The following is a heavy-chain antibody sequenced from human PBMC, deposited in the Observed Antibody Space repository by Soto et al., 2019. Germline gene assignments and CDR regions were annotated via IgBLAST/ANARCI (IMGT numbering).Heavy chain of an antibody. CDR3: ARSHYYGSGSYVYYYYGIDV. CDR2: INAGNGNT. CDR1: GYTFTSYA. Sequence: AASVQVSCKASGYTFTSYAMHWVRQSPGQRLEWMGWINAGNGNTKYSQKFQGRVTITRDTSASTAYMELSSLRSEDTAVYYCARSHYYGSGSYVYYYYGIDVWGQGTTVTV. V-gene: IGHV1-3*01. D-gene: IGHD3-10*01. J-gene: IGHJ6*02.